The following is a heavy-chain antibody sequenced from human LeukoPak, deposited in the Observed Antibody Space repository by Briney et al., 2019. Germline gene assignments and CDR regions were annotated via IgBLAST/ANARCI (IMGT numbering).Heavy chain of an antibody. CDR1: GGSISSYY. D-gene: IGHD3-10*01. V-gene: IGHV4-59*08. J-gene: IGHJ5*02. CDR3: ARLDGSGWFDP. CDR2: IYYSGST. Sequence: SETLSLTCTVSGGSISSYYWSWIRQPPGKGLEWIGYIYYSGSTNYDPSLKSRVTISVDTSKNQFSLKLSSVTAADTAVYYCARLDGSGWFDPRGQGTLVTVSS.